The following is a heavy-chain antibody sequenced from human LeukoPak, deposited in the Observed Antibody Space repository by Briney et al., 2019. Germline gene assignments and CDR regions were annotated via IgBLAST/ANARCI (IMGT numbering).Heavy chain of an antibody. J-gene: IGHJ4*02. Sequence: GGSLRLSCAASGFNFSSYAMHWVRQAPGKGLDWVAVISDGGDDKFYTDSVKGRFSISRDNSKNTLYLQMNSLRAEDTAEYYCARDDKCGADCFRPDYWGQGTLVTVSS. CDR1: GFNFSSYA. CDR3: ARDDKCGADCFRPDY. CDR2: ISDGGDDK. V-gene: IGHV3-30*10. D-gene: IGHD2-21*02.